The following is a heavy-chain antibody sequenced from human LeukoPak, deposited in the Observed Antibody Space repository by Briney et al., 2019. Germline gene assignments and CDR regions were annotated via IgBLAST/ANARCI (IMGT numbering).Heavy chain of an antibody. D-gene: IGHD4-11*01. Sequence: PGRSLRLSCAASGFTFSSYGMHWVRQAPGKGLEWVAVISYDGSNKYYADSVKGRFTISRDNSKNTLYLQMNSLRVEDTAVYYCARDWGMTTVYSFDYWGQGTLVTVSS. CDR1: GFTFSSYG. CDR2: ISYDGSNK. V-gene: IGHV3-30*03. J-gene: IGHJ4*02. CDR3: ARDWGMTTVYSFDY.